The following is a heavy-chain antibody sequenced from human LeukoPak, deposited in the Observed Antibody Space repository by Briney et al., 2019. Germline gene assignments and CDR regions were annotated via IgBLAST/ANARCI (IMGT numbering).Heavy chain of an antibody. CDR1: GGSISSYY. J-gene: IGHJ4*02. V-gene: IGHV4-4*07. CDR2: IYTSGST. D-gene: IGHD2-2*01. CDR3: ARGRYCSSTSCYVDFDY. Sequence: SETLSLTCTVSGGSISSYYWSWIRQPAGEGLEWIGRIYTSGSTNYNPSLKSRVTMSVDTSKNQFSLKLSSVTAADTAVYYCARGRYCSSTSCYVDFDYWGQGTLVTVSS.